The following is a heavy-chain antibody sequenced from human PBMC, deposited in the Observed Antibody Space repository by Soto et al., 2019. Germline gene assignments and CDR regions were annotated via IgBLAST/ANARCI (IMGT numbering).Heavy chain of an antibody. Sequence: EVQLLESGGGLVQPGGSLGLSCAASGFTFSSYAMSWVRQAPGKGLEWVSAISGSGGSTYYADSVKGRFTISRDNSKNTLYLQMNSLRAEDTAVYYCAKGREIPDYGDYEWYFDLWGRGTLVTVSS. CDR3: AKGREIPDYGDYEWYFDL. V-gene: IGHV3-23*01. J-gene: IGHJ2*01. CDR1: GFTFSSYA. D-gene: IGHD4-17*01. CDR2: ISGSGGST.